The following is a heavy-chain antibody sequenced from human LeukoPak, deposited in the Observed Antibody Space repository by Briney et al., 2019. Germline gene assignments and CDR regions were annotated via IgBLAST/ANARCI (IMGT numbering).Heavy chain of an antibody. CDR1: GGSISSYY. V-gene: IGHV4-59*01. J-gene: IGHJ4*02. CDR2: IYYSGST. Sequence: SETLSLTCTVSGGSISSYYWSWIRQPPGKGLEWIGYIYYSGSTNYNPSLKSRVTISVDTSKNQFSLELSSVTAADTAVYYCARDISGYDYFDYWGQGTLVTVSS. CDR3: ARDISGYDYFDY. D-gene: IGHD5-12*01.